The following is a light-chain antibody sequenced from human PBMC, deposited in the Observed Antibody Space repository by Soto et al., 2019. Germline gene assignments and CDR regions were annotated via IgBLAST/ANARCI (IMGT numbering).Light chain of an antibody. J-gene: IGKJ1*01. Sequence: DIQLTQSPSSLSASLGDRVTISCRASQLINGYLNWYQQKPGKAPRLLIYTASNLQSGVPSRFSGTRSGTDFTLIISDLLAEDFATYYCQQTYSPLRTFGQGTRVEIK. V-gene: IGKV1-39*01. CDR1: QLINGY. CDR3: QQTYSPLRT. CDR2: TAS.